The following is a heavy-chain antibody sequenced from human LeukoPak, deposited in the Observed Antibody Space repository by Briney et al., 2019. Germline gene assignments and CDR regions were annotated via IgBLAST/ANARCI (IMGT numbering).Heavy chain of an antibody. Sequence: ASVKVSCKASGYTFTSYDINWVRQATGQGLEWMGWMNPNSGNTGYAQKFQGRVTMTRNTSISTAYMELSRLRSEDTAVYYCARGLATRRYTLVWTIQIWFDPWGQGTLVTVSS. V-gene: IGHV1-8*01. CDR2: MNPNSGNT. J-gene: IGHJ5*02. CDR3: ARGLATRRYTLVWTIQIWFDP. CDR1: GYTFTSYD. D-gene: IGHD3/OR15-3a*01.